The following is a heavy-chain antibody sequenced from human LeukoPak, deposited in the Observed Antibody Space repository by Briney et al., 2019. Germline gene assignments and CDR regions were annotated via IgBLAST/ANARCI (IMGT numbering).Heavy chain of an antibody. CDR3: ARDRSTFHDI. CDR2: IYYSGST. D-gene: IGHD2-2*01. J-gene: IGHJ3*02. Sequence: SETLSLTCTVSGGSISSYYWSWIRQPPEKGLEWIGYIYYSGSTNYNPSLKSRVTISVDTSKNQFSLKLSSVTAADTAVYYCARDRSTFHDIWGQGTMVTVSS. CDR1: GGSISSYY. V-gene: IGHV4-59*01.